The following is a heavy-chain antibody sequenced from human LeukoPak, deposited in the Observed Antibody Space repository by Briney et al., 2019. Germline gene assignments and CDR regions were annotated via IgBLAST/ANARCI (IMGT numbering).Heavy chain of an antibody. V-gene: IGHV4-59*01. CDR3: ARRGVAAIFDP. J-gene: IGHJ5*02. D-gene: IGHD3-10*01. Sequence: SETLSLTCTVSGGSISSYYWSWIRQPPGKGLEWIGYIYYSGSTNYNPSLKSRVTISVDTSKNQFSLKLSSVTAADTAVYYCARRGVAAIFDPWGQGTLVTVSS. CDR1: GGSISSYY. CDR2: IYYSGST.